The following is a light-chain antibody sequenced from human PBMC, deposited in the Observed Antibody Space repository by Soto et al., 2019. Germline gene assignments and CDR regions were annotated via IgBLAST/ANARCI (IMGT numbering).Light chain of an antibody. CDR3: AAWDDSLNGWV. J-gene: IGLJ3*02. CDR2: NNN. V-gene: IGLV1-44*01. Sequence: QSVLTQAPSASGTPGQRVTISCSGSSSSIGSNTVNWYQQLPGTAPKLLIYNNNQRPSGVPDRFSGSKSGTSASLAISGLQSEDEADYYCAAWDDSLNGWVFGGGTKLT. CDR1: SSSIGSNT.